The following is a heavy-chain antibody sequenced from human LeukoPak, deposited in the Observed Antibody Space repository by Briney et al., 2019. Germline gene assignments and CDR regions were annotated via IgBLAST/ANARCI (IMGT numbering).Heavy chain of an antibody. V-gene: IGHV5-51*01. Sequence: GESLKISCKGSGYSFTSYWIGWVRQMPGKGLEWMGIIYPGDSDTRYSPSFQGQVTISADKSISTAYLQWSSLKASDTAMYYCARHPPSGSGIAARDAFDIWGQGTMVTVSS. D-gene: IGHD6-13*01. CDR3: ARHPPSGSGIAARDAFDI. CDR1: GYSFTSYW. J-gene: IGHJ3*02. CDR2: IYPGDSDT.